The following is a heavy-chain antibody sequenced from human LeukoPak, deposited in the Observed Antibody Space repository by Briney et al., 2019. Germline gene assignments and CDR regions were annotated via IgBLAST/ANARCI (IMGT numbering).Heavy chain of an antibody. D-gene: IGHD4-17*01. Sequence: ASVKVSCEASGYTFTSYYMHWVRQAPGQGLEWMGIINPSGGSTSYAQKFQGRVTMTRDTSTSTVYMELSSLRSEDTAVYYCARDHRGDYGDRKGWFDPWGQGTLVTVSS. CDR3: ARDHRGDYGDRKGWFDP. CDR1: GYTFTSYY. V-gene: IGHV1-46*01. CDR2: INPSGGST. J-gene: IGHJ5*02.